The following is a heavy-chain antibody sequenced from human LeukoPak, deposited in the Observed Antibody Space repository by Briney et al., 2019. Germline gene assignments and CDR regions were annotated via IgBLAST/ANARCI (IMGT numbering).Heavy chain of an antibody. D-gene: IGHD1-26*01. CDR2: MSWNGGTT. CDR1: GFTFADYG. Sequence: GESLRLSCAGSGFTFADYGMNWVRQAPGKGLEWVSGMSWNGGTTGYADSVKGRFTISRDNAKNSLYLHMNSLRAEDTALYSCARDRSYGAFDYWGQGTLVTVSS. CDR3: ARDRSYGAFDY. J-gene: IGHJ4*02. V-gene: IGHV3-20*04.